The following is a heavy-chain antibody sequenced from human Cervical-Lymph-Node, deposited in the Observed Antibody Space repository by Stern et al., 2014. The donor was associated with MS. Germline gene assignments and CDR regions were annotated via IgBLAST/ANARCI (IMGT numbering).Heavy chain of an antibody. CDR2: ISFDGSKA. D-gene: IGHD6-19*01. Sequence: VQLVESGGGVVQPGRSLSLSCAASGFTFSSYAMHWVRQAPGKGLEWMTVISFDGSKAYYADSVKGRFTISRDNSKNTLYLQMNNLRTEDTALYYCARAYSSGWFSLGYWGHGSPVIVSS. J-gene: IGHJ4*01. V-gene: IGHV3-30-3*01. CDR3: ARAYSSGWFSLGY. CDR1: GFTFSSYA.